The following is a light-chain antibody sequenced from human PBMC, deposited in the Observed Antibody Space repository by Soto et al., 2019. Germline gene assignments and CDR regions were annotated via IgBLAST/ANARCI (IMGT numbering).Light chain of an antibody. Sequence: QPVLTQPASVSGSLGQSITISCTGTSSDFGASNYVSWYQQYPGKAPKLMLYEVSVRPSGVSNRFSGSKSGNTASLTISGLQAEDEADYYCSSYTSTILYVFGTGTKLTVL. CDR2: EVS. CDR3: SSYTSTILYV. V-gene: IGLV2-14*01. CDR1: SSDFGASNY. J-gene: IGLJ1*01.